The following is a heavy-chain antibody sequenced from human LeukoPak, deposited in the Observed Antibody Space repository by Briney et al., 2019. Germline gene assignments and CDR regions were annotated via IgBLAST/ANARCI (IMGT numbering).Heavy chain of an antibody. D-gene: IGHD1-26*01. CDR1: GYSISSGYY. V-gene: IGHV4-38-2*02. J-gene: IGHJ4*02. CDR3: AKSGGYGLIDY. Sequence: SETLSLTCTVSGYSISSGYYWGWIRQPPGKGLEWIGSIYHSGSTYYNPSLKSRVTISVDTSNNHFSLRLNSVTAADTAMYYCAKSGGYGLIDYWGQGTRVTVSS. CDR2: IYHSGST.